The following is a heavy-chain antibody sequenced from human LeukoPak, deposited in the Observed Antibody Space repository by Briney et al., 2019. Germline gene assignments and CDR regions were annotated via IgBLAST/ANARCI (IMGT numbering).Heavy chain of an antibody. D-gene: IGHD3-22*01. CDR3: GPMMGIDLGAEIY. CDR2: IRYDGRHE. V-gene: IGHV3-30*02. J-gene: IGHJ4*02. CDR1: GFMFIGYG. Sequence: PGGSLRLSCEASGFMFIGYGMHWVRQTPGEGLEWVAFIRYDGRHEYYTDSVKGRFTISRDNSKNTLYLQMNSLRAEDTAVYYCGPMMGIDLGAEIYWGQGTLVTVSS.